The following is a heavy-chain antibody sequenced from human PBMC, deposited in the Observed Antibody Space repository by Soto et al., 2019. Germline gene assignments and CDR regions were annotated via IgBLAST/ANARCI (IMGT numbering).Heavy chain of an antibody. CDR1: GFTFSSHA. CDR2: LSDSGGSI. V-gene: IGHV3-23*01. D-gene: IGHD6-13*01. J-gene: IGHJ4*02. CDR3: AKVSSSWYAGFFDL. Sequence: PGGSLRLSCTASGFTFSSHAMTWVRQAPGKGLEWVSGLSDSGGSIYYADSVKGRFTISRDNSMNTLYLQMNTLRAADTAVYYCAKVSSSWYAGFFDLWGQGTLVTVSS.